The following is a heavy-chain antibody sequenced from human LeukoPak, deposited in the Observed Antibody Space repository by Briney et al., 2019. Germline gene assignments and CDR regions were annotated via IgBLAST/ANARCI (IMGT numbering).Heavy chain of an antibody. V-gene: IGHV3-48*03. CDR1: GFTFSSYD. Sequence: GGSLRLSCAASGFTFSSYDMKWVRQAPGKGLECVSHISGSGSNICYADSVKGRFTISRDNAKNSLYLQMNSLRAEDTAVYYCARGLRNTILGGDYYWGQGTLVTVYS. CDR3: ARGLRNTILGGDYY. J-gene: IGHJ4*02. D-gene: IGHD3-3*01. CDR2: ISGSGSNI.